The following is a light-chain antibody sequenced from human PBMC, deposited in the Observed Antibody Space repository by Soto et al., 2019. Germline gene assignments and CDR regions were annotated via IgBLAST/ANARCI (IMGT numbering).Light chain of an antibody. V-gene: IGKV3-11*01. J-gene: IGKJ3*01. CDR1: QSVSSY. CDR2: DAS. CDR3: QQRSNWPLA. Sequence: EIVLTQSPATLSLSPGERATLSCRASQSVSSYLAWYQQKPGQAPRLLIYDASNRATGIPARFSGSRSETDFTLTISSLEPEDFSVYYCQQRSNWPLAFGPGTKVDIK.